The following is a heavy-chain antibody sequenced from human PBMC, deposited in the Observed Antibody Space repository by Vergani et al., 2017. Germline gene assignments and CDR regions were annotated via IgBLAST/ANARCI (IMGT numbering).Heavy chain of an antibody. CDR3: AREGGSSGWGGQDYYFDY. V-gene: IGHV3-9*01. D-gene: IGHD6-19*01. J-gene: IGHJ4*02. CDR1: GFTFDDYA. Sequence: EVQLVESGGGLVQPGRSLRLSCAASGFTFDDYAMHWVRQAPGKGLEWVSGISWNSGSIGYADSVKGRFTISRDNAKNSLYLQMNSLRAEDTALYYCAREGGSSGWGGQDYYFDYWGQGTLVTVSS. CDR2: ISWNSGSI.